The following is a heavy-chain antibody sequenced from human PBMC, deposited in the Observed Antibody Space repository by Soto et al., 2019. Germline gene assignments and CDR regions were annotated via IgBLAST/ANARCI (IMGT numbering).Heavy chain of an antibody. Sequence: EVQLVESGGGLVQPGGSLRLSCAASGFTFSTYWMHWVRQAPGRGLVWVSRINNDGSSTTYADSVKGRFTISRDNAKNTLYLQMNSLRAEDTAVYYCARAFSYNSFDYWGQGTLVTVSS. CDR3: ARAFSYNSFDY. V-gene: IGHV3-74*01. D-gene: IGHD1-26*01. J-gene: IGHJ4*02. CDR1: GFTFSTYW. CDR2: INNDGSST.